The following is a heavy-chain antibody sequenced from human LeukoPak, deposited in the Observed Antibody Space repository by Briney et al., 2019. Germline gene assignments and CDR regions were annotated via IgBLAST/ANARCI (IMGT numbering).Heavy chain of an antibody. J-gene: IGHJ6*02. CDR1: GFTFSSYG. Sequence: PGGSLRLSCAASGFTFSSYGMPWVRQAPGKGLEWVAVISYDGSNKYYADSVKGRFTISRDNSKNTLYLQMNSLRAEDTAVYYCAKDTLAPYYYYYGMDVWGQGTTVTVSS. V-gene: IGHV3-30*18. CDR3: AKDTLAPYYYYYGMDV. CDR2: ISYDGSNK. D-gene: IGHD2-15*01.